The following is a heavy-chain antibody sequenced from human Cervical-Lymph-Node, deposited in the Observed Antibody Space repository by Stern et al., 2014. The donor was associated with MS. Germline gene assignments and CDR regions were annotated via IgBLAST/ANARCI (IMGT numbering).Heavy chain of an antibody. V-gene: IGHV2-5*02. CDR3: AHRDLGRPRNWFDP. CDR1: GFSLTTSGVG. D-gene: IGHD3-16*01. Sequence: QVTLKESGPTLVKPTQTLTLTCTFSGFSLTTSGVGVGWIRQPPGRALEWLALIYWDDDEHYKPLLKSRLSITKDTSKNQVVLTMTNMDPVDTGTYYCAHRDLGRPRNWFDPWGQGTPVTVSS. CDR2: IYWDDDE. J-gene: IGHJ5*02.